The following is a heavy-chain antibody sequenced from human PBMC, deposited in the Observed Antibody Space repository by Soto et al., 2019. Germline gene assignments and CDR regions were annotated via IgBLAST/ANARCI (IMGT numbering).Heavy chain of an antibody. V-gene: IGHV1-18*01. Sequence: ASVKVSCKASGYTFTCYGISWARQAPGQGLEWMGWISAYNGNTNYAQKLQGRVTMTTDTSTSTAYMELRSLRSDDTAVYYCARVPLVWFGELFKDYYYYGMDVWGQGTTVTVSS. D-gene: IGHD3-10*01. CDR3: ARVPLVWFGELFKDYYYYGMDV. J-gene: IGHJ6*02. CDR2: ISAYNGNT. CDR1: GYTFTCYG.